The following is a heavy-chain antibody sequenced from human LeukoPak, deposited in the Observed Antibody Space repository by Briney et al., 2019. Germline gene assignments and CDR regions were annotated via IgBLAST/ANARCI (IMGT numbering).Heavy chain of an antibody. V-gene: IGHV4-34*01. CDR2: INHSGST. J-gene: IGHJ4*02. D-gene: IGHD2-2*02. CDR1: GGSFSGYY. CDR3: ARGRDIVVVPAAIPEFDY. Sequence: SSETPSLTCAVYGGSFSGYYWSWIRQPPGKGLEWIGEINHSGSTNYNPSLKSRVTISVDTSKNQFSLKLSSVTAADTAVYYCARGRDIVVVPAAIPEFDYWGQGTLVTVSS.